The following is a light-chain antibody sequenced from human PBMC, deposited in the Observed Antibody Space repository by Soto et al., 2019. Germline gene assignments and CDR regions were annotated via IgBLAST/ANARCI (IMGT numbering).Light chain of an antibody. J-gene: IGLJ1*01. Sequence: QSALTQPVSVSGSPGQSITISCTGTSSDVGGYNYVSWYQQHPGKAPKLMIYEVSNRPSGVSNRFSGSKSGNTASLTISGLKAEDDADYYCSSYTSSTFYVFGTGTQLTV. CDR1: SSDVGGYNY. CDR3: SSYTSSTFYV. V-gene: IGLV2-14*01. CDR2: EVS.